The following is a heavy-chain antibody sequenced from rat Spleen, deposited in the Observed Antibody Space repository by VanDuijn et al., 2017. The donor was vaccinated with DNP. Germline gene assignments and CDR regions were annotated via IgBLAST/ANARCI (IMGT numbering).Heavy chain of an antibody. CDR1: GYSTTSSY. V-gene: IGHV3-1*01. CDR2: ISYSGNT. D-gene: IGHD1-9*01. Sequence: EVQLQESGPGLVKPSQSLSLTCSVTGYSTTSSYRWNWIRKFPGHKLEWMGYISYSGNTSYNPSLKSRLSITRDTSKDQFFLQLNSVTTEDTATYYCARWNGYKRYFDYWGQGVMVTVSS. J-gene: IGHJ2*01. CDR3: ARWNGYKRYFDY.